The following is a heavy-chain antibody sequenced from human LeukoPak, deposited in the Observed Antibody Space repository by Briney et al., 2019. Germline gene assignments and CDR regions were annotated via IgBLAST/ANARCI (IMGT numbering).Heavy chain of an antibody. CDR2: IKADGGDQ. D-gene: IGHD6-6*01. CDR3: ARDRSRFGY. J-gene: IGHJ4*02. V-gene: IGHV3-7*01. Sequence: PGGSLRLSCAASGFTFSSYWMSWLLQAPGKGLEWVATIKADGGDQYYVDSLRGRFTISRDNAKNSLYLQMNNLTAEDTAVYYCARDRSRFGYWGQGTLVTVSS. CDR1: GFTFSSYW.